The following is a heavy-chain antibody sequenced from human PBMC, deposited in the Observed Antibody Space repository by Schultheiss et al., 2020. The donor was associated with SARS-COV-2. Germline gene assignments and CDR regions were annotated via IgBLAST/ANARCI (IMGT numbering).Heavy chain of an antibody. CDR1: GFTFSSYA. V-gene: IGHV3-15*01. CDR3: TTGFHYDSSGYYYDYYYYGMDV. CDR2: IKSKSDSETT. Sequence: GGSLRLSCAASGFTFSSYAMSWVRQAPGKGLEWVGRIKSKSDSETTDYAAPVKGRFTISRDDSKNTLYLQMNSLKTEDTAVYYCTTGFHYDSSGYYYDYYYYGMDVWGQGTTVTVSS. J-gene: IGHJ6*02. D-gene: IGHD3-22*01.